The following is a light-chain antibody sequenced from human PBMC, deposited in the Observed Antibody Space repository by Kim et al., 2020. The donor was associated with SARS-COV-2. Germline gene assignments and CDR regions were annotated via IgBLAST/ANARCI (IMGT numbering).Light chain of an antibody. CDR1: QSVSKNF. CDR2: GAS. J-gene: IGKJ2*01. CDR3: QQFGSSPS. V-gene: IGKV3-20*01. Sequence: EIVLTQSPGTLSLSPGERATLSCRASQSVSKNFLAWYQQKPGHPPRLLIWGASSRATGIPDRFGGSGSGTDFTLTISGLETEDFAVYYCQQFGSSPSFGQGTKLEI.